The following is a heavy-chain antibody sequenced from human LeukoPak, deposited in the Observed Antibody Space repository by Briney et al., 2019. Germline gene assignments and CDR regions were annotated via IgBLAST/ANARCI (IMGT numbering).Heavy chain of an antibody. V-gene: IGHV4-34*01. CDR2: INHSGST. CDR3: ARHYRRWLQPLFDY. CDR1: GGSFSGYY. J-gene: IGHJ4*02. Sequence: SETLSLTCAVYGGSFSGYYWSWIRQPPGKGLEWIGEINHSGSTNYNPSLKSRVTISVDTSKNQFSLKLSSVTAADTAVYYCARHYRRWLQPLFDYWGQGTLVTVSS. D-gene: IGHD5-24*01.